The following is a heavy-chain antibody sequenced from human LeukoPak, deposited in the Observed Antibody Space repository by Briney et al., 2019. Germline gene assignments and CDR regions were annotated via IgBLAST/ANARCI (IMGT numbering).Heavy chain of an antibody. CDR3: ARGTTSRYDFWSVPTPGYYYGMDV. CDR2: IIPIFGTA. D-gene: IGHD3-3*01. Sequence: GSSVKVSCKASGGTFSSYAISWVRQAPGQGLEWMGGIIPIFGTANYAQKFQGRVTITADESTSTAYMELSSLRSEDTAVYYCARGTTSRYDFWSVPTPGYYYGMDVWGQGTTVTVSS. CDR1: GGTFSSYA. J-gene: IGHJ6*02. V-gene: IGHV1-69*01.